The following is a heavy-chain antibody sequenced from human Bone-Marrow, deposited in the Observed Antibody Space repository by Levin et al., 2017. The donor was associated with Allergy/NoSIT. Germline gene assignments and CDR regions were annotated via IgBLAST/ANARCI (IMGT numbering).Heavy chain of an antibody. CDR3: ATPSYYDSLTGYYDRRGSYFDY. V-gene: IGHV1-2*02. CDR2: INPKSGDT. CDR1: GYTSSDYS. Sequence: ASVKVSCKGSGYTSSDYSIHWVRQAPGQGLEWMGWINPKSGDTNYGQKFQGRVTMTRDTSISTVYMELNRLRSDDTAVYYCATPSYYDSLTGYYDRRGSYFDYWGQGTLVIVSS. J-gene: IGHJ4*02. D-gene: IGHD3-9*01.